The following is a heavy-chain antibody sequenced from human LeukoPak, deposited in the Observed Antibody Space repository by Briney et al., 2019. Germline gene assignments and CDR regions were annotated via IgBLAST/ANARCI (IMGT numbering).Heavy chain of an antibody. CDR3: ARVRPGELPLAY. Sequence: GGSLRLSCAASGFTFSNYWMTWVRQAPGKGLEWVANIKPDGSEKFYADSLRGRFTISRDNAKSSLYLQMNSLRAEDTAVYYCARVRPGELPLAYWGQGTLVTVSS. D-gene: IGHD3-10*01. V-gene: IGHV3-7*04. CDR2: IKPDGSEK. J-gene: IGHJ4*02. CDR1: GFTFSNYW.